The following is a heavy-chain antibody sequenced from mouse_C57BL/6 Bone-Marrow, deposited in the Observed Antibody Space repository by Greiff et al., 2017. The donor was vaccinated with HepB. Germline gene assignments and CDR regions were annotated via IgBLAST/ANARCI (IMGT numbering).Heavy chain of an antibody. CDR3: ARDYYGSSYRAWFAY. V-gene: IGHV1-61*01. D-gene: IGHD1-1*01. Sequence: QVQLQQPGAELVRPGSSVKLSCKASGYTFTSYWMDWVKQRPGQGLEWIGNIYPSDSETHYNQKFKDKATLTVDKSSSTAYMQLSSLTSEDSAVYYCARDYYGSSYRAWFAYWGKGTLVTVSA. CDR1: GYTFTSYW. CDR2: IYPSDSET. J-gene: IGHJ3*01.